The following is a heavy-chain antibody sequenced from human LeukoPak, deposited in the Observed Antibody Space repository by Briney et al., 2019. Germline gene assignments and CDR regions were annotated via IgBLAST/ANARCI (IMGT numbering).Heavy chain of an antibody. D-gene: IGHD6-13*01. V-gene: IGHV4-39*07. J-gene: IGHJ5*02. CDR1: GGSISTPNFY. CDR3: ATRPDIASTGPGWFDP. CDR2: MTYDGAT. Sequence: PSETLSLTCTVSGGSISTPNFYWGWIRQPPGKGLEWIGCMTYDGATFYNPSLKSRVTISLDTSTNQFSLRLSSVTAADTAVYYCATRPDIASTGPGWFDPWGQGTLVTVSS.